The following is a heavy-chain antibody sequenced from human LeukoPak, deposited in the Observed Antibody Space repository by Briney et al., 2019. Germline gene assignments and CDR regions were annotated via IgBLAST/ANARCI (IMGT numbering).Heavy chain of an antibody. Sequence: SETLSLTCTVSGPSISSTIYYWGWIRQPPGKGLEWIGSMHSSGSTYYNPSLKSRVTISIDTSKNQFSLKLSSVTAADTAVYYCAREMYDSGGYRVSYFDYWGQGTLVIVSS. CDR3: AREMYDSGGYRVSYFDY. CDR2: MHSSGST. CDR1: GPSISSTIYY. J-gene: IGHJ4*02. V-gene: IGHV4-39*07. D-gene: IGHD3-22*01.